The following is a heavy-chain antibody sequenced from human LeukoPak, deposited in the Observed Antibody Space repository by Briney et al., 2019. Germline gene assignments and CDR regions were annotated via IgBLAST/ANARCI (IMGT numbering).Heavy chain of an antibody. D-gene: IGHD3-22*01. CDR3: ARDGTQGWLFYDS. CDR1: GFTVSSHY. Sequence: GGSLRLSCVASGFTVSSHYMSWVRQAPGKGLEWVSVIYSDGRPYYADSIKGRFTISRDNSKNTLYLQMNSLRAEDTAVYYCARDGTQGWLFYDSWGQGTLATVSS. CDR2: IYSDGRP. V-gene: IGHV3-53*01. J-gene: IGHJ5*01.